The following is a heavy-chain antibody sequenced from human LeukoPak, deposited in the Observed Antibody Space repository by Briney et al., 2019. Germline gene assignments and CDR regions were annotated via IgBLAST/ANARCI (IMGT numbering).Heavy chain of an antibody. CDR1: GFTFSDYY. CDR3: ARLSWGYYYDSSGYYGYYFDY. J-gene: IGHJ4*02. D-gene: IGHD3-22*01. Sequence: GGSLRLSCAASGFTFSDYYMSWIRQAPGKGLEWVSYISSSGSTIYYADSVKDRFTISRDNAKNSLYLQMNSLRAEDTTVYYCARLSWGYYYDSSGYYGYYFDYWGQGTLVTVSP. V-gene: IGHV3-11*01. CDR2: ISSSGSTI.